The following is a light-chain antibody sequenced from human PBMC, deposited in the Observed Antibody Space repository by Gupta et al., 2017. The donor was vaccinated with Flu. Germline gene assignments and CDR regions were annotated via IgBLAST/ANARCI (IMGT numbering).Light chain of an antibody. CDR2: GNN. V-gene: IGLV1-40*01. Sequence: QFVLTQPPSVSGAPGQRVTISCTGSPSNIGAGYDVHWYQQVPGRAPKRLIFGNNNRPSGGADRFSGSKSGTSASLAIAGLQAEDEADYYCQSYDNSLSGSKVFGGGTKLTVL. CDR1: PSNIGAGYD. J-gene: IGLJ3*02. CDR3: QSYDNSLSGSKV.